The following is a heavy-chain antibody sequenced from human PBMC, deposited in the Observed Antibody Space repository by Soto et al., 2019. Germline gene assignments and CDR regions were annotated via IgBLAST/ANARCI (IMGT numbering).Heavy chain of an antibody. CDR2: IKHDGSEK. CDR1: GFTFSSYW. D-gene: IGHD1-26*01. V-gene: IGHV3-7*01. Sequence: EVQLVESGGGLVHLGGSRRLSCAASGFTFSSYWMTWVRQAPGKGLVWVANIKHDGSEKYYVDSVKGRFTISRDNARNSVFLAMKSLRAEETAVYSCVRDRSGSYLEGFDYWGQGTLVTVSS. J-gene: IGHJ4*02. CDR3: VRDRSGSYLEGFDY.